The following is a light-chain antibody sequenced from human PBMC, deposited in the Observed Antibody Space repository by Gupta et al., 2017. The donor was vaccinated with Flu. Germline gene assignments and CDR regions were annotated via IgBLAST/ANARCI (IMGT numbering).Light chain of an antibody. CDR3: QQYNISGT. V-gene: IGKV3-15*01. CDR1: QSVSSN. J-gene: IGKJ1*01. CDR2: GAS. Sequence: EIVMTQSPATLSVSPGERATLSCRASQSVSSNLAWYQQKPGQAPRLIIYGASTRATGIPARFSGSGYGKEFTLTSSRLQYEDCAVYYWQQYNISGTVGQGTKVEIK.